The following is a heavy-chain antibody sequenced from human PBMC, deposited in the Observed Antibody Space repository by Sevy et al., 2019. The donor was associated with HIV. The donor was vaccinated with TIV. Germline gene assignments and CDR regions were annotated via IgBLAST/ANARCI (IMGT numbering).Heavy chain of an antibody. J-gene: IGHJ4*02. CDR2: INAGNGHT. CDR1: GYDFTTYA. D-gene: IGHD3-9*01. V-gene: IGHV1-3*01. Sequence: ASVKVSCKASGYDFTTYAIHWVRQAPGQRLEWMGWINAGNGHTKYSQKFQDRLTITKDTSASTAYMEVSSLKSKDTAVYYCAREYDFFTDYSDYFEYWGQGTLVTVSS. CDR3: AREYDFFTDYSDYFEY.